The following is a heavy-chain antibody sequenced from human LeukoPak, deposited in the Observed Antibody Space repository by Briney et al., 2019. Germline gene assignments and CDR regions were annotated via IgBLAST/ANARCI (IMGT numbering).Heavy chain of an antibody. CDR3: ARDVGLLWFGESPAGFDY. V-gene: IGHV3-33*01. J-gene: IGHJ4*02. CDR2: IWYDGSNK. CDR1: GFTFSSYG. D-gene: IGHD3-10*01. Sequence: GRSLRLSCAASGFTFSSYGMHWVRQAPGKGLEWVAVIWYDGSNKYYADSVKGRFTISRDNSKNTLYLQMNGLRAEDTAVYYCARDVGLLWFGESPAGFDYWGQGTLVTVSS.